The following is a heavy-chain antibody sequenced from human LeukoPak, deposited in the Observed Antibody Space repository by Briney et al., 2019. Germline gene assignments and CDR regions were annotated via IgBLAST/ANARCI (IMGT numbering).Heavy chain of an antibody. CDR2: ISSSTSYI. Sequence: KTGGSLRLSCAASGFTFSSYSMNWVRQAPGKGLEWVSSISSSTSYIYYADSVKGRFTISRDNAKNSLYLQMNSLRPEDTAVYYCAREDSGSYYQFDCWGQGTLVTVSS. CDR1: GFTFSSYS. V-gene: IGHV3-21*01. D-gene: IGHD1-26*01. CDR3: AREDSGSYYQFDC. J-gene: IGHJ4*02.